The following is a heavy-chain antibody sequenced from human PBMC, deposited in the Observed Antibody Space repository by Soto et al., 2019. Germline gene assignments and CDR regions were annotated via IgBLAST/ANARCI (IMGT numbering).Heavy chain of an antibody. V-gene: IGHV3-23*01. CDR2: ISGSGGST. CDR3: AKDGYSYGPYYFDY. Sequence: EVQLLESGGGLVQPGGSLRLSCAASGFTFSSYAMSWVRQAPGKGLEWVSGISGSGGSTYYADSVKGRFTISRDNSKNTLYVQMNSLRAEDTAIYYCAKDGYSYGPYYFDYWGQGTLVTVSS. J-gene: IGHJ4*02. D-gene: IGHD5-18*01. CDR1: GFTFSSYA.